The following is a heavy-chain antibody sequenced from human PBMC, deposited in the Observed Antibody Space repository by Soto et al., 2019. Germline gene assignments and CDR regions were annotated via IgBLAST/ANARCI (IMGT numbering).Heavy chain of an antibody. Sequence: GGSLSLSCAASGFTFSSYDMHWVRQATGKGLEWVSAIGTAGDTYYPGSVKGRFTISRENAKNSLYLQMNSLRAEDTAVYYCARSLSGYDWLGYYGMDVWGQGTTVTVSS. V-gene: IGHV3-13*01. D-gene: IGHD5-12*01. CDR1: GFTFSSYD. J-gene: IGHJ6*02. CDR3: ARSLSGYDWLGYYGMDV. CDR2: IGTAGDT.